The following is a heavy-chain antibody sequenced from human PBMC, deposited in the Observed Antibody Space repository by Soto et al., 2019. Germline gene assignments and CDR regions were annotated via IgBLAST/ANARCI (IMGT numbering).Heavy chain of an antibody. CDR1: GYSFTSYW. J-gene: IGHJ6*02. V-gene: IGHV5-51*01. Sequence: PGESLKISCKGSGYSFTSYWIGWVRQMPGKGLEWMGIIYPGDSDTRYSPSFQGQVTISADKSISTAYLQWSSLKASDTAMYYCARQFGSSSSLISYYYYGMDVWGQGTTVTVSS. CDR3: ARQFGSSSSLISYYYYGMDV. D-gene: IGHD6-6*01. CDR2: IYPGDSDT.